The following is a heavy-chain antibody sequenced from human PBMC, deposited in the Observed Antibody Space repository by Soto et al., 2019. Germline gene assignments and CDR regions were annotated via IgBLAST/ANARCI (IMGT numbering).Heavy chain of an antibody. Sequence: GGSLRLSCAASGFTVSSNYMSWVRQAPGKGLEWVSVIYSGGSRYYADSVKGRFTISRDNSKNTLYLQMNSLRAEDTAVYYCASVNYNGSGRHYGMDVWDQGTTVTVSS. V-gene: IGHV3-66*01. J-gene: IGHJ6*02. CDR1: GFTVSSNY. D-gene: IGHD3-10*01. CDR2: IYSGGSR. CDR3: ASVNYNGSGRHYGMDV.